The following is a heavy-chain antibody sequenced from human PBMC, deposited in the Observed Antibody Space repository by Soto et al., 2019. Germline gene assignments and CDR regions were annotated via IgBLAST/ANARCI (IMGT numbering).Heavy chain of an antibody. Sequence: GGSLRLSCAASGFTFSDYYMSWIRQAPGKGLEWVSYISSSGSTIYYADSVKGRFTISRDNAKNSLYLQMNSLRAEDTAVYYCARDPGEAAMAEFFDYWGQGTLVTVSS. CDR1: GFTFSDYY. CDR3: ARDPGEAAMAEFFDY. J-gene: IGHJ4*02. CDR2: ISSSGSTI. V-gene: IGHV3-11*01. D-gene: IGHD5-18*01.